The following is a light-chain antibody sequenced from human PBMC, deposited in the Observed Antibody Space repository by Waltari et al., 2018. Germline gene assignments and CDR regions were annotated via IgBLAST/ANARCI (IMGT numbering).Light chain of an antibody. CDR3: HQYFMTPFT. CDR2: WAS. Sequence: IVMTKIPDSLAVALGEGATINGNSSQSVLHSSNNKNDLAWYQQKPGQPPKLLIYWASNRASGVPDRFSGSGSGKDFTLTISSLRAEDVAVYYCHQYFMTPFTFGGGTTVEIK. V-gene: IGKV4-1*01. J-gene: IGKJ4*01. CDR1: QSVLHSSNNKND.